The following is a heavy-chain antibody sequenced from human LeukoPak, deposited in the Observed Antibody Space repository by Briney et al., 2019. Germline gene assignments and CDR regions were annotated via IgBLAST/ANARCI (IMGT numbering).Heavy chain of an antibody. Sequence: GTPLRLSCAASGFTFSTYGMHWVRQAPGKGLEWVAFIRYDGSNKYYADSVKGRFTISRDNSKNTLYLQMNSLRAEDTAVYYCAKKVGAPETYYYYYMDVWGKGTTVTVSS. D-gene: IGHD1-26*01. V-gene: IGHV3-30*02. CDR2: IRYDGSNK. CDR3: AKKVGAPETYYYYYMDV. J-gene: IGHJ6*03. CDR1: GFTFSTYG.